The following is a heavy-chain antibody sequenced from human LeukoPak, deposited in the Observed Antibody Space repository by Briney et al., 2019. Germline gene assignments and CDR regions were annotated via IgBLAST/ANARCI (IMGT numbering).Heavy chain of an antibody. CDR3: ARDCRYGEKDY. CDR2: INWNGGST. V-gene: IGHV3-20*04. CDR1: GFTFDDYG. J-gene: IGHJ4*02. Sequence: GGSLRLSCAASGFTFDDYGMSWVRQAPGKGLEWVSGINWNGGSTGYADSVKGRFTISRDNAKNFLYLQMNSLRAEDTALYYCARDCRYGEKDYWGQGTLVTVSS. D-gene: IGHD4-17*01.